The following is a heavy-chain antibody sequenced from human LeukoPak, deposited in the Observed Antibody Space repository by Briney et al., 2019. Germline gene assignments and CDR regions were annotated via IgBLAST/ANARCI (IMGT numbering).Heavy chain of an antibody. V-gene: IGHV2-5*01. CDR1: GFSLSTRGVG. J-gene: IGHJ4*02. Sequence: SGPTLVNPTQTLTLTCTFSGFSLSTRGVGVGLIREPPGKGLEWRALIYWNDDKRYSASLKSRLTITKDNSKNQVVLTMTNMDPVDTATYYCARPIRKGYYDSSGYFDYWGQGTLVTVSS. CDR2: IYWNDDK. D-gene: IGHD3-22*01. CDR3: ARPIRKGYYDSSGYFDY.